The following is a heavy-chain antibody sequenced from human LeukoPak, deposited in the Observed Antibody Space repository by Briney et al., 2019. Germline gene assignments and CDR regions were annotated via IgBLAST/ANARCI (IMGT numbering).Heavy chain of an antibody. D-gene: IGHD6-19*01. CDR3: ARAGGWSREDYKDESYHI. CDR1: GYTFTGYY. Sequence: ASVKVSCKASGYTFTGYYMHWVRQAPGQGLEWMGWINTYKGNTYYAQNFQDRVTMTTDTSTTTGYMELRSLTPDDTAIYFCARAGGWSREDYKDESYHIWGQGTVVTVSS. V-gene: IGHV1-18*04. J-gene: IGHJ3*02. CDR2: INTYKGNT.